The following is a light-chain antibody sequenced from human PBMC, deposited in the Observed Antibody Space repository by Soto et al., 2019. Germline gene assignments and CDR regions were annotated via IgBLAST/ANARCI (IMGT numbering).Light chain of an antibody. V-gene: IGKV3-20*01. J-gene: IGKJ1*01. Sequence: VLSQSPAILSLSPGDRATLSCRASQSVPSTYFAWYQQKAGQPPRLLISGTSNRATGIPDRFSGSGSGTDFTLTISRLEPEDFAVYFCQQFVNSPWTFGPGNKVEI. CDR3: QQFVNSPWT. CDR1: QSVPSTY. CDR2: GTS.